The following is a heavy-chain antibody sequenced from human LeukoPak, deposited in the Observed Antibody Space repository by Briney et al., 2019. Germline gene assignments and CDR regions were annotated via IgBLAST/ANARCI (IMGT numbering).Heavy chain of an antibody. Sequence: GGSLRLSCAASGFTFSSYAMHWVRQAPGKGLEYVSAISSNGGSTYYAGSVKGRFTISRDNSKNTLYLQMGSLRAEDMAVYYCARGGFDWLFWYYFDYWGQGTLVTVSS. J-gene: IGHJ4*02. CDR3: ARGGFDWLFWYYFDY. CDR1: GFTFSSYA. CDR2: ISSNGGST. D-gene: IGHD3-9*01. V-gene: IGHV3-64*02.